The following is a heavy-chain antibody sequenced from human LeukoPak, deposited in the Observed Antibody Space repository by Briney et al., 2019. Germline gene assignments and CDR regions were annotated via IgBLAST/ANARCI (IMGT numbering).Heavy chain of an antibody. V-gene: IGHV3-30*04. Sequence: SGGSLRLSCAASGFTFSSYAMHWVRQAPGKGLEWVAVISYDGSNKYYADSVKGRFTISRDNSKNTLYLQMNSLRAEDTAVYYCARALAPGIAAAGTGTDYWGQGTLVTVSS. D-gene: IGHD6-13*01. J-gene: IGHJ4*02. CDR1: GFTFSSYA. CDR2: ISYDGSNK. CDR3: ARALAPGIAAAGTGTDY.